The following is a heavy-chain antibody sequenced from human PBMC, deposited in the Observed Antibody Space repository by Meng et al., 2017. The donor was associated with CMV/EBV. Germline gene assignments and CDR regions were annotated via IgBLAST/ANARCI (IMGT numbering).Heavy chain of an antibody. CDR3: ASEVGGTYFFDY. V-gene: IGHV1-8*01. J-gene: IGHJ4*02. Sequence: CKASGYTFTSYDINWVRQATGQGLEWMGWMNPNSGNTGYAQKFQGRVTMTRNTSISTAYMELSSLRSEDTAVYYCASEVGGTYFFDYWGQGTLVTVSS. CDR2: MNPNSGNT. D-gene: IGHD1-26*01. CDR1: GYTFTSYD.